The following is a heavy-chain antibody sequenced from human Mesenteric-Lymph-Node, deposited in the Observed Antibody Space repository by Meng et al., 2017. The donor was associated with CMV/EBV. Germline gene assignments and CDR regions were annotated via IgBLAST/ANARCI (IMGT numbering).Heavy chain of an antibody. J-gene: IGHJ6*02. CDR3: ARYCINGVCYYYYGMDV. CDR2: ISSSGSTI. V-gene: IGHV3-48*03. CDR1: GFTFSSYE. D-gene: IGHD2-8*01. Sequence: GGSLRLSCAASGFTFSSYEMKWVRQAPGKGLEWVSYISSSGSTIYYADSVKGRFTISRDNAKNTLHLQMNSLRAEDTALYYCARYCINGVCYYYYGMDVWGQGTTVTVSS.